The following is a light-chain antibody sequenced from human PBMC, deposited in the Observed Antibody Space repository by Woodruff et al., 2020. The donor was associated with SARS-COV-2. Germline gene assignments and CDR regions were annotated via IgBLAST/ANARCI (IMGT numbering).Light chain of an antibody. Sequence: QSVLYSSNNKNYLAWYQQKPGQPPKLLIYWASTRESGVPDRFSGSGSGTDFTLTISSLQAEDVAVYYCQQYYSTPPTFG. J-gene: IGKJ1*01. CDR3: QQYYSTPPT. V-gene: IGKV4-1*01. CDR2: WAS. CDR1: QSVLYSSNNKNY.